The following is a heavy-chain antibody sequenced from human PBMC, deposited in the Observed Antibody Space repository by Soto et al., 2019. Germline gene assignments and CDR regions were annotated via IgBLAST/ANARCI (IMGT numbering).Heavy chain of an antibody. CDR3: AREFFSYYYGMDV. J-gene: IGHJ6*02. CDR2: ISAYNGNT. V-gene: IGHV1-18*04. Sequence: QVQLVQSGAEVKKPGASVKFSCQSSGYTFTSYGISWVRQAPGQGLEWMGWISAYNGNTNYAQKLQGRVTMNTDTSTSTAYMELRSMRSDDTAVSYCAREFFSYYYGMDVWGQGTTVTVSS. CDR1: GYTFTSYG.